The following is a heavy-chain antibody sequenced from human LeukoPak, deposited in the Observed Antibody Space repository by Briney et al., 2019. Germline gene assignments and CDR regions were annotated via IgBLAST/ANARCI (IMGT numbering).Heavy chain of an antibody. Sequence: PSETLSLTCTVSGASLRNRLYYWGWVRQTPGKGLQWIGSVSYTGSTYYNPSLTSRVTIFADTSENQFSLKVTSVTAADTAVYYCARLAFSHLDFFDYWAQGILVTVSS. CDR1: GASLRNRLYY. CDR3: ARLAFSHLDFFDY. CDR2: VSYTGST. D-gene: IGHD3-3*01. V-gene: IGHV4-39*01. J-gene: IGHJ4*02.